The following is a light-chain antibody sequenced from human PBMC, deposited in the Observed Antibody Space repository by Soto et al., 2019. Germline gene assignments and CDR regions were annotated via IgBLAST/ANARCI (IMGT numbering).Light chain of an antibody. CDR2: GAS. CDR3: QQRSNWPPFT. J-gene: IGKJ3*01. Sequence: DIVMTQSPATLSVAPGERVTFSCRASQGVSRKLAWYQHKPGQAPRLLISGASTGATGIPARFSGSGSGTDFTLTISSLEPEDFAVYYCQQRSNWPPFTFGPGTKVDIK. CDR1: QGVSRK. V-gene: IGKV3-11*01.